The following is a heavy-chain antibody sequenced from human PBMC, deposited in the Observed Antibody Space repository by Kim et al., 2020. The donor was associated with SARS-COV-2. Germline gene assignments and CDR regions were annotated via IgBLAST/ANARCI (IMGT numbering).Heavy chain of an antibody. Sequence: GGSLRLSCVASGFTFSDFAIHWVRQPPGKGLEWVSGINWNSVILGYADSVKGRFTISRDNARNTLYLQMNSLRPEDTALYYCVKDRGFNYFAMDVWGQGT. CDR2: INWNSVIL. V-gene: IGHV3-9*01. CDR3: VKDRGFNYFAMDV. CDR1: GFTFSDFA. J-gene: IGHJ6*02.